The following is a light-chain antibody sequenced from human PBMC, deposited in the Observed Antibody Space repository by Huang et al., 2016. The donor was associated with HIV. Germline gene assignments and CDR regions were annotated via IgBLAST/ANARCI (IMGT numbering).Light chain of an antibody. V-gene: IGKV3-15*01. CDR3: QQYDDWPRT. CDR2: GAS. Sequence: EIVMTQSPATLSVSPGTRATLSCGASPSVSRSLAWYQVKPGQAPRLLIYGASTRATGIPARFSGSGSGTEFTLTISSVQSEDFAVYYCQQYDDWPRTFGLGTKVEI. CDR1: PSVSRS. J-gene: IGKJ1*01.